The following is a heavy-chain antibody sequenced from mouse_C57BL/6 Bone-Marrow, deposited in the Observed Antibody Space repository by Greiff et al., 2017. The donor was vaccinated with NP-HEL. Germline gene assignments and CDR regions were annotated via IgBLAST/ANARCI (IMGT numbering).Heavy chain of an antibody. Sequence: QVQLQQPGAELVKPGASVKLSCKASGYTFTSYWMHWVKQRPGQGLEWIGMIHPNSGSTNYNEKFKSKATLTVDKSSSTAYMQLSSLTSEDSAVYYCARHWCKAWFAYWGQGTLVTVSA. CDR3: ARHWCKAWFAY. CDR1: GYTFTSYW. J-gene: IGHJ3*01. CDR2: IHPNSGST. V-gene: IGHV1-64*01. D-gene: IGHD1-1*02.